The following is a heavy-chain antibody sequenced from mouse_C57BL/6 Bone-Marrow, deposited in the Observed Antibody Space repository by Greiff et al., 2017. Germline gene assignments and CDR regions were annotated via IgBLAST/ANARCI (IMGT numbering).Heavy chain of an antibody. V-gene: IGHV2-2*01. Sequence: VQLKESGPGLVQPSQSLSITCTVSGFSLTSYGVHWVRQSPGTGLEWLGVIRSGGSTDYNAAFISRMSISKDNSKCQVFLKINSLKADDTAIYYCAREGDAFFDYWGQGTTLTVSS. J-gene: IGHJ2*01. CDR1: GFSLTSYG. D-gene: IGHD3-3*01. CDR2: IRSGGST. CDR3: AREGDAFFDY.